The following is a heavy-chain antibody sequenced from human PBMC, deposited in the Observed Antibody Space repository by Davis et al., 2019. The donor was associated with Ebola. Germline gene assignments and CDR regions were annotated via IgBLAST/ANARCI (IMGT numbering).Heavy chain of an antibody. CDR1: GFTFSSYA. CDR3: AKDLGGGYIHSYYYLYGMDV. CDR2: ISYDGSNK. J-gene: IGHJ6*04. Sequence: PGGSLRLSCAASGFTFSSYAMHWVRQAPGKGLEWVAVISYDGSNKYYADSVKGRFTISRDNSKNTLYLQMNSLRGDDTAVYYCAKDLGGGYIHSYYYLYGMDVWGTGTTVTVSS. V-gene: IGHV3-30-3*01. D-gene: IGHD3-16*01.